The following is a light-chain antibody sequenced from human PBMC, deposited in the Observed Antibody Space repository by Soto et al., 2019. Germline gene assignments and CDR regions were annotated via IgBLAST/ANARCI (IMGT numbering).Light chain of an antibody. CDR2: GAS. CDR3: QQYRGLA. V-gene: IGKV3-15*01. CDR1: QSVSSD. J-gene: IGKJ4*01. Sequence: EIVMTQSPATLSVSPGDRATLSCRASQSVSSDLAWYQQKPGHPPRLLIYGASTRATGIPARFSGSGSGTEFTLTSSKLESEDFSVYYRQQYRGLAFGGGTKVEIK.